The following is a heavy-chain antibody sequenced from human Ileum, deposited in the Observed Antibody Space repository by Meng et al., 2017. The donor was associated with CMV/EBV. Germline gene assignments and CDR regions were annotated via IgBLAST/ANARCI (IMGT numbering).Heavy chain of an antibody. CDR1: TFISYW. CDR3: ARHPSGFLDPLHTDF. V-gene: IGHV5-51*01. CDR2: IYPGDSDT. D-gene: IGHD6-19*01. Sequence: TFISYWIGWVRQMPGKGLEWMGIIYPGDSDTRYSPSFQGQVTISVDRTTTTAYLQWNSLKASDTAIYYCARHPSGFLDPLHTDFWGQGTLVTVSS. J-gene: IGHJ4*02.